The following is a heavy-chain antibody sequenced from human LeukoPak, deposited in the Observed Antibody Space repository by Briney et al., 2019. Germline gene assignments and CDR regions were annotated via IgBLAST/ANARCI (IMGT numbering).Heavy chain of an antibody. V-gene: IGHV4-38-2*02. CDR2: IYHSGNT. J-gene: IGHJ5*02. CDR3: ARAYSSSWYFNWFDP. CDR1: GYSISSGYY. D-gene: IGHD6-13*01. Sequence: ETLSLTCTVSGYSISSGYYWGWIRQSPGKGLEWIGSIYHSGNTYYNPSLKSRVTISVDTSKNQFSLKLSSVTAADTAVYYCARAYSSSWYFNWFDPWGQGTLVTVSS.